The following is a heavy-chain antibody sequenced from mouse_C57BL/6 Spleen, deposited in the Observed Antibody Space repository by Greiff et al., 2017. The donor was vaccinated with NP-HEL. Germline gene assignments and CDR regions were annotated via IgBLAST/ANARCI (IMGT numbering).Heavy chain of an antibody. CDR3: AATITTVVGPEY. D-gene: IGHD1-1*01. CDR2: IWGDGST. Sequence: VQLQQSGPGLVAPSQSLSITCTVSGFSLTSYGVSWVRQPPGKGLEWLGVIWGDGSTNYHSALISRLSISKDNSKSQDFLKLNSLQTDDTATYYGAATITTVVGPEYWGQGTTLTVSS. V-gene: IGHV2-3*01. CDR1: GFSLTSYG. J-gene: IGHJ2*01.